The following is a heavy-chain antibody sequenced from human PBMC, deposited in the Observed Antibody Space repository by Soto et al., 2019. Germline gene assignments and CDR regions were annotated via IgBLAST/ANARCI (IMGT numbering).Heavy chain of an antibody. D-gene: IGHD3-16*01. Sequence: QVQLVESGGGVVQPGRSLRLSCAASGFTFSSYGMHWVRQAPGKGLEWVAVISYDGSNKYYADSVKGRFTISRDNSKNTLYLQMNSLRAEDTAVYYCVKDPDMGDLDYWGQGTLVTVSS. CDR2: ISYDGSNK. J-gene: IGHJ4*02. CDR1: GFTFSSYG. V-gene: IGHV3-30*18. CDR3: VKDPDMGDLDY.